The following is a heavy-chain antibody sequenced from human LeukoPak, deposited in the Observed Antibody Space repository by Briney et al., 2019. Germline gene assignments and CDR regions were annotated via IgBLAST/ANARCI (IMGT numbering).Heavy chain of an antibody. J-gene: IGHJ4*02. Sequence: SETLSLTCAVYGGSFSGYYWSWIRQPPGKGLEWIGEINHSGSTNYNPSLKSRVTISVDTSKNQFSLKLSSVTAADTAVYYCARGRGTMIVVVITPRFDYWGQGTLVTVSS. V-gene: IGHV4-34*01. D-gene: IGHD3-22*01. CDR1: GGSFSGYY. CDR2: INHSGST. CDR3: ARGRGTMIVVVITPRFDY.